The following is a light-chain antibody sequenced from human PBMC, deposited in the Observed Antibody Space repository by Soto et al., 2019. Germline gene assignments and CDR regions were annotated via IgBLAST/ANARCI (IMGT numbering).Light chain of an antibody. Sequence: IEVTQSPSSLAASLGDRVTITCRASQTISSWLAWYQQKPGKAPKLLIYKASTLKSGVPSRFSGSGSGTEFTLTISSLQPDDFATYYCQHYNSYSITFGQGTRLEIK. CDR2: KAS. V-gene: IGKV1-5*03. CDR3: QHYNSYSIT. J-gene: IGKJ5*01. CDR1: QTISSW.